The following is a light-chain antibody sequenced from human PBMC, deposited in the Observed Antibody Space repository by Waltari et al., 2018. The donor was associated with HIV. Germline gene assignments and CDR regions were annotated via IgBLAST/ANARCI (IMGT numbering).Light chain of an antibody. Sequence: QPALTQPRSVSGSPGQSVTISCPGTSSDVGVYNYVSWYQQHPGTAPKLMIYDVSKRPSGVPDRFSGSKSGNTASLTISGLQAEDEADYYCCSYAGSYTLVFGGGTKLTVL. J-gene: IGLJ2*01. CDR3: CSYAGSYTLV. V-gene: IGLV2-11*01. CDR2: DVS. CDR1: SSDVGVYNY.